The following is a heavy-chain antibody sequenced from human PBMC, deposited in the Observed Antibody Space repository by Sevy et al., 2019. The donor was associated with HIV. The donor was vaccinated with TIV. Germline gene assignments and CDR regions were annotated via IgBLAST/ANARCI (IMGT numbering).Heavy chain of an antibody. CDR3: VTDDRPSGWLFDF. J-gene: IGHJ4*02. Sequence: GESLKISCAASGFSFRSYWMTWVRQAPGKGLEWVANINRDESARNYVDSVMGRFTISRDNAKNLLYLQINSLRVDDTAVYYCVTDDRPSGWLFDFWGPGAQVTVSS. D-gene: IGHD6-19*01. CDR2: INRDESAR. V-gene: IGHV3-7*01. CDR1: GFSFRSYW.